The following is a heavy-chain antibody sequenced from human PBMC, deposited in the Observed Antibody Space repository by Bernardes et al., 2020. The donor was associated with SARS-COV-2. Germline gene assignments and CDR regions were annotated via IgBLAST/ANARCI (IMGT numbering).Heavy chain of an antibody. CDR2: MNPESGDS. V-gene: IGHV1-8*01. J-gene: IGHJ4*02. D-gene: IGHD6-13*01. CDR1: GYTFTIHD. Sequence: ASVKASCKTSGYTFTIHDINWVRQTTGQGLEWVAWMNPESGDSGFAQKFQGRVSVTRDTSTRTAYLEMTKLTSEDTAVYYCARGFAASADYFFDFWGQGTLVTVSS. CDR3: ARGFAASADYFFDF.